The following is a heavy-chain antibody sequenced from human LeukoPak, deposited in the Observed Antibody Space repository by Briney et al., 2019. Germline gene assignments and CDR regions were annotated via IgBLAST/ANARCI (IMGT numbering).Heavy chain of an antibody. J-gene: IGHJ4*02. V-gene: IGHV3-64*01. Sequence: SGGSLRLSCAASGFTFSSYAMHWVRQAPGKGLEYVSAISSNGGGTYYANSVKGRFTISRDNSKNTLYLQMGSLRAEDMAVYYCARVGAPGPVYFDYWGQGTLVTVSS. CDR1: GFTFSSYA. CDR2: ISSNGGGT. CDR3: ARVGAPGPVYFDY. D-gene: IGHD1-26*01.